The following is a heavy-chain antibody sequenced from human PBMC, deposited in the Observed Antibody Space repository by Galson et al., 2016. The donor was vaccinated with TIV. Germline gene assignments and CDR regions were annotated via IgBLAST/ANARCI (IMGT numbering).Heavy chain of an antibody. CDR1: GFTFSDYY. D-gene: IGHD5-24*01. J-gene: IGHJ6*02. Sequence: SLRLSCAVSGFTFSDYYMSWIRHTPRKGLEWLSYISTSSGYTDYADSVKGRFTISRDNSKNTLYLQMDSLRAEDTAVYYCAKQFVDVWGQGTTVTVSS. CDR3: AKQFVDV. CDR2: ISTSSGYT. V-gene: IGHV3-11*03.